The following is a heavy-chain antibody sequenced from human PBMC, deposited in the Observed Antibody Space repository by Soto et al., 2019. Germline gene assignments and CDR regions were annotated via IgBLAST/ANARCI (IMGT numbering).Heavy chain of an antibody. Sequence: QVQLVESGGGVVQPGRSLRLSCAASGFTFSSYAMHWVRQAPGKGLEWVAVISYDGSNKYYADSVKGRFTISRDNSKNTLYLQMNSLRAEDTAVYYCARWRAAVAHFDYWGQGTLVTVSS. CDR2: ISYDGSNK. CDR1: GFTFSSYA. D-gene: IGHD6-19*01. J-gene: IGHJ4*02. CDR3: ARWRAAVAHFDY. V-gene: IGHV3-30-3*01.